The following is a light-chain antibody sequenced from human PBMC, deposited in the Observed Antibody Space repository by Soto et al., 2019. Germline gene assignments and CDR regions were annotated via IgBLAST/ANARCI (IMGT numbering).Light chain of an antibody. Sequence: SYELTQPPSVSVSPGQTASITCFGDELGDKYAFWYQQKPGQSPVLVISQDTERPSGIPERFSGYNSGNTATLTISGTQAMYEADYYCQAWDTSTVVFGGGTKLTVL. CDR3: QAWDTSTVV. CDR1: ELGDKY. CDR2: QDT. J-gene: IGLJ2*01. V-gene: IGLV3-1*01.